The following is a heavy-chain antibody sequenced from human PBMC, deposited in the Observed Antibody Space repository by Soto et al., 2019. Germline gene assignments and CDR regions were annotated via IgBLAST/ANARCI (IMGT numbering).Heavy chain of an antibody. CDR3: AKSGHYDFWSGYYTDY. Sequence: GGSLRLSCAASGFTFSSYGMHWVRQAPGKGLEWVAVISYDGSNKYYADSVKGRFTISRDNSKNTLYLQMNSLRAEDTTVYYCAKSGHYDFWSGYYTDYWGQGTLVTVSS. J-gene: IGHJ4*02. D-gene: IGHD3-3*01. CDR1: GFTFSSYG. V-gene: IGHV3-30*18. CDR2: ISYDGSNK.